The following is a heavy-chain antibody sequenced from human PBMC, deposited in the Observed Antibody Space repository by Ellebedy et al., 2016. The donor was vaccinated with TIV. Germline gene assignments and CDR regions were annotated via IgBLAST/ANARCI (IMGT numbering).Heavy chain of an antibody. Sequence: AASVKVSCKASGGTFSSYAISWVRQAPGQGLEWMGGIIPIFGTANYAQKFQGRVTITADESTSTAYMELSSLRSEDTAVYYCARAAPQQWLAGSPLGAFDIWGQGTMVTVSS. CDR2: IIPIFGTA. J-gene: IGHJ3*02. V-gene: IGHV1-69*13. CDR1: GGTFSSYA. CDR3: ARAAPQQWLAGSPLGAFDI. D-gene: IGHD6-19*01.